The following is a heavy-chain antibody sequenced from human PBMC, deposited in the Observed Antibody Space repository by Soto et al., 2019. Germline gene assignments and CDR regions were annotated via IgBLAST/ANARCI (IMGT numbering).Heavy chain of an antibody. D-gene: IGHD6-19*01. CDR1: GFTFSSYA. CDR2: ISGSGGST. J-gene: IGHJ4*02. Sequence: EVQLLESGGGLVQPGGSLRLSCAASGFTFSSYAMSWVCQAPGKGLEWVSLISGSGGSTYYADSVKGRFTISRDNSKNTLYLHMNSLRAEDTAVYYCATSVAGTDYFDYWGQGTLVTVSS. V-gene: IGHV3-23*01. CDR3: ATSVAGTDYFDY.